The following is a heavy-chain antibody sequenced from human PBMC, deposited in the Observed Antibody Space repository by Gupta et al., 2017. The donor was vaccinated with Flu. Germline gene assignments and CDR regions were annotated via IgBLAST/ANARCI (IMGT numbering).Heavy chain of an antibody. CDR3: ARNRGWEQFDY. Sequence: EVQLVESGGGLVQPGGSLRLSCAASGFTFSDSWMNWVRQAPGKGLEWVANINQDGSTKNYVDSLKGRFTVSRDNAKNSLYLQMDSLRVEDTAVYFCARNRGWEQFDYWGQGTLVTVSS. CDR2: INQDGSTK. D-gene: IGHD5-24*01. CDR1: GFTFSDSW. J-gene: IGHJ4*02. V-gene: IGHV3-7*01.